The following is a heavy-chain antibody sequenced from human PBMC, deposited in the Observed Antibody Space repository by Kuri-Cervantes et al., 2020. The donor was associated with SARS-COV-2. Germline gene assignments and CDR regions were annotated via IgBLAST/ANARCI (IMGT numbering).Heavy chain of an antibody. V-gene: IGHV1-69*04. D-gene: IGHD3-3*01. J-gene: IGHJ4*02. CDR2: IIPILGIA. CDR1: GYTFTSYA. Sequence: SVKVSCKASGYTFTSYAMHWVRQAPGQGLEWMGRIIPILGIANYAQKFQGRVTITADKSTSTAYMELSSLRSEDTAVYYCAREYYDFWSGWSGSDYWGQGTLVTVSS. CDR3: AREYYDFWSGWSGSDY.